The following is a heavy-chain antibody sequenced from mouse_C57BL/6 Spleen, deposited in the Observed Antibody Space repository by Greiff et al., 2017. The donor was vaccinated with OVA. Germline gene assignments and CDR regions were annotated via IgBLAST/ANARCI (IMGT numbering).Heavy chain of an antibody. CDR1: GFTFSSYG. CDR3: ARQGRGDAMDY. J-gene: IGHJ4*01. V-gene: IGHV5-6*01. CDR2: ISTGGSCT. Sequence: EVMLVESGGDLVKPGGSLKLSCAASGFTFSSYGMSWVRQTPDQRLEWVATISTGGSCTYSQDSVKGRFTISRDNAKNTLYLQMISLKSEDTAMYYCARQGRGDAMDYWGQGTSVTVSS.